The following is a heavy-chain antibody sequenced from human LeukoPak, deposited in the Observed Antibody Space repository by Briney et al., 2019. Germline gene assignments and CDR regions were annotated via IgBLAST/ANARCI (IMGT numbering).Heavy chain of an antibody. CDR1: GFTFSSYA. V-gene: IGHV4-59*08. J-gene: IGHJ3*02. D-gene: IGHD4-11*01. Sequence: GSLRLSCAASGFTFSSYAMSWIRQPPGKGPEWIGYFFSSGTTDYNPSLKSRATISVDTSKNQFSLKLNSVTAADTAVYYCARPRRYLQDAFGIWGQGTMVTVSS. CDR3: ARPRRYLQDAFGI. CDR2: FFSSGTT.